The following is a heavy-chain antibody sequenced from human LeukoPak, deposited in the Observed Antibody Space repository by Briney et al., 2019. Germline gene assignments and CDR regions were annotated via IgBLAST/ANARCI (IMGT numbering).Heavy chain of an antibody. V-gene: IGHV3-21*01. CDR1: GFTFSSYS. J-gene: IGHJ4*02. D-gene: IGHD6-19*01. CDR3: ARDKSDSGSLDY. CDR2: ISSSSSYI. Sequence: PGGSLRLSCAASGFTFSSYSMNWVRQAPGKGLEWVSSISSSSSYIYYADSVKGRFTISRDNAKNSLYLQMNSLRAEDTAVYYCARDKSDSGSLDYWGQGTLVTVSS.